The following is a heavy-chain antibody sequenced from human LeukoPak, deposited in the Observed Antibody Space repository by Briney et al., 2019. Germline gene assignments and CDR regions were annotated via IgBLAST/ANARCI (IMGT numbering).Heavy chain of an antibody. CDR3: ARENYDSSGYYYRVDD. J-gene: IGHJ4*02. Sequence: PSETLSLTCTVSGGSISSGDYYWSWLRQPPGTGLEWIGYIYYSGSTYYNPSLKSRVTISVDTSKNQFSLKLSSVTAADTAVYYCARENYDSSGYYYRVDDWGQGTLVTVSS. CDR2: IYYSGST. V-gene: IGHV4-30-4*01. CDR1: GGSISSGDYY. D-gene: IGHD3-22*01.